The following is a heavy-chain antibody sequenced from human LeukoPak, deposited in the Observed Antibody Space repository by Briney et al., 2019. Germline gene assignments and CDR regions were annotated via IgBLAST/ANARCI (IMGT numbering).Heavy chain of an antibody. V-gene: IGHV3-74*01. CDR3: ARTSGWYNL. CDR2: INSDGSST. D-gene: IGHD6-19*01. CDR1: GFTFSSYW. Sequence: PVGSLRLSCAASGFTFSSYWMHWVRQAPGKGLVGVSRINSDGSSTSYADSVKGRFTISRDNAKNTLYLQMNNLRAEDTAVYYCARTSGWYNLWGQGTLVTVSS. J-gene: IGHJ5*02.